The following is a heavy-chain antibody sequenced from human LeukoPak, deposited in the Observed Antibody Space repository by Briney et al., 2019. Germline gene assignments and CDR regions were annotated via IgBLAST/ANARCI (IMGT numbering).Heavy chain of an antibody. Sequence: PSETLSLTCAVYGGSFSGYYWSWIRQPPGKGLEWIGEINHSGSTNYNPSLKSRVTISVDTSKNQFSLKLSSVTAAGTAVYYCARGGRYQLTRTFDPWGQGTLVTVSS. J-gene: IGHJ5*02. CDR3: ARGGRYQLTRTFDP. V-gene: IGHV4-34*01. CDR2: INHSGST. D-gene: IGHD2-2*01. CDR1: GGSFSGYY.